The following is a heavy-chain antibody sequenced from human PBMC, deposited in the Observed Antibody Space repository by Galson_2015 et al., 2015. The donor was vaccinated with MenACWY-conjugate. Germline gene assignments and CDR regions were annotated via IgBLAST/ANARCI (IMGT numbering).Heavy chain of an antibody. Sequence: SLRLSCADSGFNFGGSHMHWVRQPPGKGLEWVGHVRSQSRNYETAYGASVTGRFTIFRDDSRNTAYLQMNNLKVEDTAVYYCARQTNSCHDFWGQGTLVTVSS. D-gene: IGHD2-2*01. CDR1: GFNFGGSH. J-gene: IGHJ4*02. V-gene: IGHV3-73*01. CDR2: VRSQSRNYET. CDR3: ARQTNSCHDF.